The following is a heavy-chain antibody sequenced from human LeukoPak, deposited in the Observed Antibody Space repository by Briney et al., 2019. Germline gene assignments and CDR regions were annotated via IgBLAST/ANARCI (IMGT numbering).Heavy chain of an antibody. D-gene: IGHD3-16*02. CDR2: ISGTGART. CDR3: AKNRGDSYTAIDY. J-gene: IGHJ4*02. V-gene: IGHV3-23*01. Sequence: GGSLRLSCAASGFTFSSYAMSWVRQTPGKGLEWVSGISGTGARTYYAASAKGRFTISRDSSKNALYLQMDSLRADDMAIYYCAKNRGDSYTAIDYWGQGTLVTVSS. CDR1: GFTFSSYA.